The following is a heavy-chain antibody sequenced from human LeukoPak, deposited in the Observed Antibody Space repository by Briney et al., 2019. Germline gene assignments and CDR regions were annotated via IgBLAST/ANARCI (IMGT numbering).Heavy chain of an antibody. V-gene: IGHV3-74*01. CDR2: IITDGSST. D-gene: IGHD2-2*02. CDR3: AKTVDTSYYYYYYMDV. J-gene: IGHJ6*03. CDR1: GFTFSSYG. Sequence: PGGSRDPSVAASGFTFSSYGMHWVGQAPGKGLGWVSRIITDGSSTNYADSVKGRFTISRDDAKNTLYLQMNSLRAEDTAVYYCAKTVDTSYYYYYYMDVWGKGTTVTVSS.